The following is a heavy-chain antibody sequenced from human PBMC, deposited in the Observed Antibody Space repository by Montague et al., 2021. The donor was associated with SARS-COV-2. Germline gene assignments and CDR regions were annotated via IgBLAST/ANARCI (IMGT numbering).Heavy chain of an antibody. J-gene: IGHJ4*02. CDR3: ARSYGTTVVTRAFDY. CDR2: IDWDDDK. D-gene: IGHD4-23*01. V-gene: IGHV2-70*01. Sequence: PALVKPTQTLTLTCTFSGFSLSTSGMCVSWIRQPPGTALEWLTLIDWDDDKYYSTSLKTRLTISKDTSKNQVVLTMTNMDPVGTATYYCARSYGTTVVTRAFDYWGQGTLVTVSS. CDR1: GFSLSTSGMC.